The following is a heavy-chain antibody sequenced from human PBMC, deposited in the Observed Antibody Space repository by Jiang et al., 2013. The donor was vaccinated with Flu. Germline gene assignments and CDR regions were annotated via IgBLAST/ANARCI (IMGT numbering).Heavy chain of an antibody. Sequence: VQLVESGAEVKKPGASVKVSCKASGYTFTSYYMHWVRQAPGQGLEWMGIINPSGGSTSYAQKFQGRVTMTRDTSTSTVYMELSSLRSEDTAVYYCARGPPSYCGGDCYSGEGDYWGQGTLVTVSS. V-gene: IGHV1-46*01. CDR1: GYTFTSYY. D-gene: IGHD2-21*02. CDR3: ARGPPSYCGGDCYSGEGDY. CDR2: INPSGGST. J-gene: IGHJ4*02.